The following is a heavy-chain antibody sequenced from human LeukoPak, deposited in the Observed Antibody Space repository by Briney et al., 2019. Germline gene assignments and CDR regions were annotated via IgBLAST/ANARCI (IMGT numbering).Heavy chain of an antibody. D-gene: IGHD3-10*01. CDR1: GFTFNKYD. CDR2: ISGSASNI. Sequence: GGSLRLSCAASGFTFNKYDMSWVRQAPGKGLEWVSVISGSASNIYYADSVRGRFTISGDNSKNTLYLQMNNLRVEDTAVYYCAKNEGSGLVYYYMDVWGKGTTVTISS. J-gene: IGHJ6*03. V-gene: IGHV3-23*01. CDR3: AKNEGSGLVYYYMDV.